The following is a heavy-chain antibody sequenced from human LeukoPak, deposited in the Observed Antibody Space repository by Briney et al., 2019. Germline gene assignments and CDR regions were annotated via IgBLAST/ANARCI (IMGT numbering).Heavy chain of an antibody. CDR2: MNPNSGNT. V-gene: IGHV1-8*01. D-gene: IGHD5-12*01. Sequence: ASVKVSCKASGYTFTSYDINWVRQATGQGLEWMGWMNPNSGNTGYAQKFQGRVTMTRDLSTTTDYMELSSLRSEDTAVYYCARDRAVATIGGVDYWGQGTLVTVSS. CDR1: GYTFTSYD. CDR3: ARDRAVATIGGVDY. J-gene: IGHJ4*02.